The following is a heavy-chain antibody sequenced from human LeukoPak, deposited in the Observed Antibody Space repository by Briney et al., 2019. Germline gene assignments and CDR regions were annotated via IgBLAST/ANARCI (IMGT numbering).Heavy chain of an antibody. D-gene: IGHD2-15*01. CDR2: ISSGGSSI. CDR3: ARGADGVSSNSRGWFDP. J-gene: IGHJ5*02. CDR1: GFTFSSYS. V-gene: IGHV3-48*04. Sequence: PGGSLRLSCAASGFTFSSYSMNWVRQAPGKGLEWVSYISSGGSSIYYADSVKGRFTISRDNAKNSLYLQMNSLRAEDTAVYSCARGADGVSSNSRGWFDPWGQGTLVTVSS.